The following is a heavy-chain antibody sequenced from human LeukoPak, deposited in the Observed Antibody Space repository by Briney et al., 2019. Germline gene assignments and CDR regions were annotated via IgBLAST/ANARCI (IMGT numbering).Heavy chain of an antibody. Sequence: PGGSLRLSCAASGFTVSNSYMSWVRQAPGKGLEWVSVIYSGDIGGYTYYSDSVKGRFTISRDNSKNTLNLQMNSLRDEDTAVYYCARDPNYYNYGMDVGGQGTMVTVSS. CDR2: IYSGDIGGYT. CDR3: ARDPNYYNYGMDV. J-gene: IGHJ6*02. CDR1: GFTVSNSY. V-gene: IGHV3-66*01.